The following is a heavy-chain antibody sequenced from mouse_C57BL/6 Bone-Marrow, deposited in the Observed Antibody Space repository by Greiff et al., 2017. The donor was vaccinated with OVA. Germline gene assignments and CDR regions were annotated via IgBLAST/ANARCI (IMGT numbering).Heavy chain of an antibody. J-gene: IGHJ1*03. Sequence: VQLQQSGAELARPGASVKLSCKASGYTFTSYGISWVKQRTGQGLEWIGEIYPRSGNTYYNEKFKGKATLTADKSSSTAYMELRSLTSEDSAVYFCARCDYDVGWYFDVWGTGTTVTVSS. V-gene: IGHV1-81*01. CDR3: ARCDYDVGWYFDV. CDR2: IYPRSGNT. D-gene: IGHD2-4*01. CDR1: GYTFTSYG.